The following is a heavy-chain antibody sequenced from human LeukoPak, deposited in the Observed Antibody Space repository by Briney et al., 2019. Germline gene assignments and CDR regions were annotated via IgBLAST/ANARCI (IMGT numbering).Heavy chain of an antibody. CDR2: IYYSGST. CDR3: ARSPIVVVPAAKAYYYYGMDV. D-gene: IGHD2-2*01. CDR1: GGSISSYY. Sequence: SETLPLTCTVSGGSISSYYWSWIRQPPGKGLEWIGYIYYSGSTNYNPSLKSRVTISVDTSKNQFSLKLSPVTAADTAVYYCARSPIVVVPAAKAYYYYGMDVWGQGTTVTVSS. J-gene: IGHJ6*02. V-gene: IGHV4-59*01.